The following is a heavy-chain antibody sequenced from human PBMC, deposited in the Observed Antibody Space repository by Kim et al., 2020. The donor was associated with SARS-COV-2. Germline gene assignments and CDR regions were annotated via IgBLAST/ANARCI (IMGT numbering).Heavy chain of an antibody. Sequence: YNPSLKSRVTISVDTSKNQFSLKLSSVTAADTAVYYCARVGYSYGLHFDYWGQGTLVTVSS. D-gene: IGHD5-18*01. J-gene: IGHJ4*02. CDR3: ARVGYSYGLHFDY. V-gene: IGHV4-59*01.